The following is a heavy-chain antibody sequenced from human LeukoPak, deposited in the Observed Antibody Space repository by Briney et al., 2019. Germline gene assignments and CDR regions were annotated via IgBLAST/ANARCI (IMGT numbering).Heavy chain of an antibody. J-gene: IGHJ4*02. CDR2: INHSGST. CDR3: ARLAARPLSPSDY. CDR1: GGSISSYY. V-gene: IGHV4-34*01. D-gene: IGHD6-6*01. Sequence: SETLSLTCTVSGGSISSYYWSWIRQPPGKGLEWIGEINHSGSTNYNPSLKSRVTISVDTSKNQFSLKLSSVTAADTAVYYCARLAARPLSPSDYWGQGTLVTVSS.